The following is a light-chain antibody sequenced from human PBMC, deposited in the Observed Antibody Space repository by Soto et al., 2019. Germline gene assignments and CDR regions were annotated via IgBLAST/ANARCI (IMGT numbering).Light chain of an antibody. CDR3: QQYNDSFRYT. J-gene: IGKJ5*01. Sequence: DILLTQSPSTLSASVGDRVTITCRASQSISNWLAWYQQKPGTAPKLLIYVASTLESGVPSRFSGSRSGTEFTLTVSSLQPDDFATSYCQQYNDSFRYTFGQGTRLEIK. CDR1: QSISNW. CDR2: VAS. V-gene: IGKV1-5*03.